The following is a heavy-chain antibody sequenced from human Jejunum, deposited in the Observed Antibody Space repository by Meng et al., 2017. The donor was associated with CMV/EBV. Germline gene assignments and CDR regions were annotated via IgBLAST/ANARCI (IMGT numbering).Heavy chain of an antibody. CDR3: ARASRVLGGFDY. V-gene: IGHV1-46*01. D-gene: IGHD3-16*01. CDR2: INTSVGYT. CDR1: GYTFTNYY. Sequence: QGELVRSGAGVKKPGASVKVSCKASGYTFTNYYMHWVRQAPGQGLEWMGIINTSVGYTSHAQKFQGRVTMTRDTSTSTVHMEVSSLRSADTAVYYCARASRVLGGFDYWGQGTLVTVSS. J-gene: IGHJ4*02.